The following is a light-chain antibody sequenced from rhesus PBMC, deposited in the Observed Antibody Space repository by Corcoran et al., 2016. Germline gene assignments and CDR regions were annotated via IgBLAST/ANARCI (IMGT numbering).Light chain of an antibody. V-gene: IGKV1-32*02. CDR2: YAN. J-gene: IGKJ4*01. CDR3: QQGNSNPLT. Sequence: DIQMSQSPSSLSASVGDRVTITCRASQGISSYLNWYQQKPGKAPKLLIYYANSLASGVPSRFSGSGSGTDFTLTISSLQPEDFSTYYCQQGNSNPLTFDGGTKVEIK. CDR1: QGISSY.